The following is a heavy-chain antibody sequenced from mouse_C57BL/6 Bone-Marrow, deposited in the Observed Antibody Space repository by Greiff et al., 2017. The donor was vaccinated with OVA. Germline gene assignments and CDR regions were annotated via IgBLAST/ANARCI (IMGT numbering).Heavy chain of an antibody. CDR3: VYDYDDAMDY. CDR2: INPNNGGT. D-gene: IGHD2-4*01. J-gene: IGHJ4*01. CDR1: GYTFTDYY. Sequence: VQLQQSGPELVKPGASVKISCKASGYTFTDYYMNWVKQSHGKSLEWIGDINPNNGGTSYNQKFKGKATLTVDKSSSTAYMELRSLTSEDSAVYYCVYDYDDAMDYWGQGTSVTVSS. V-gene: IGHV1-26*01.